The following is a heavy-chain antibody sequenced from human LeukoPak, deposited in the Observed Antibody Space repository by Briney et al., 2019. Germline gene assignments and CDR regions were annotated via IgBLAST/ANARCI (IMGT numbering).Heavy chain of an antibody. J-gene: IGHJ4*02. D-gene: IGHD3-22*01. Sequence: ASVKVSCKASGYTFTGYYMHWVRQAPGQGLEWMGLINPNSGGTNYAQKFQGRVTMTRDTSISTAYMELSRLRSDDTAVYYCARDFNPRNYYDSSFDYWGQGTLVTVSS. CDR2: INPNSGGT. CDR1: GYTFTGYY. V-gene: IGHV1-2*02. CDR3: ARDFNPRNYYDSSFDY.